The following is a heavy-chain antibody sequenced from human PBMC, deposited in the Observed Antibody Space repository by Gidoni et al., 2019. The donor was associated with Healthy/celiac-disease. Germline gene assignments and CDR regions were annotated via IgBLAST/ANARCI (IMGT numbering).Heavy chain of an antibody. J-gene: IGHJ4*02. CDR2: INPRDGGT. CDR1: GYTFTTHY. V-gene: IGHV1-46*01. Sequence: QVQLVQSGAEVKSPGASVKLSCKASGYTFTTHYMHWVRQAPGQGLEWMGIINPRDGGTNYAQKFQGRVTLTSDTSTSTVYMEVSSLTSEDTAVYHCARADASSGFYVDFWGQGALVTVSS. CDR3: ARADASSGFYVDF. D-gene: IGHD3-22*01.